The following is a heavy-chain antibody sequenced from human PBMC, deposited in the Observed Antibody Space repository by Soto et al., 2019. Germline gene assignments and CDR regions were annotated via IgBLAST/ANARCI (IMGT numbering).Heavy chain of an antibody. V-gene: IGHV3-23*01. J-gene: IGHJ4*02. CDR3: ARGKTYYFDY. CDR1: GFTFSTYA. CDR2: ISGSGSNT. Sequence: PGGSLRLSCAASGFTFSTYAMSWVRQAPGKGLEWVSRISGSGSNTYYADSVKGRFTISRDNAKNTLYLQMNSLRAEDTAVYYCARGKTYYFDYWGQGTLVTVSS.